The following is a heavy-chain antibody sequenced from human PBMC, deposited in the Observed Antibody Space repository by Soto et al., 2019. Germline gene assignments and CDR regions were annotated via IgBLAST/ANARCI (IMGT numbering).Heavy chain of an antibody. CDR2: IIPMLGIA. J-gene: IGHJ6*03. Sequence: GASVTVSCQAPGGTLNSNSITWVRQAPGQGLEWMGRIIPMLGIANYAQKFQDRVTITADKSTSTAYMELSSLRSEDTAVYYCARDIEERILWDYYYYMDVWGKGTTVTVSS. CDR1: GGTLNSNS. CDR3: ARDIEERILWDYYYYMDV. D-gene: IGHD2-15*01. V-gene: IGHV1-69*04.